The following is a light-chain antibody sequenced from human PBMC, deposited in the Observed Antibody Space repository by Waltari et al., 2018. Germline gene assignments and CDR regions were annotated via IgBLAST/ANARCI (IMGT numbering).Light chain of an antibody. Sequence: ALPPPPSASGTPGPRVPISCSGRRSNIASNTVARYQQVPGMATKFLLSSTNERPSGVPGRFSVSKSGSSASLAISALQSEDEADYYCAAWDDSLNGYVFGTGTTVTV. V-gene: IGLV1-44*01. J-gene: IGLJ1*01. CDR2: STN. CDR1: RSNIASNT. CDR3: AAWDDSLNGYV.